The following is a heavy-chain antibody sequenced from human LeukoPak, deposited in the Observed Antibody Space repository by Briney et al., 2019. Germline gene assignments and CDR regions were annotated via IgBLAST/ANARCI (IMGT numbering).Heavy chain of an antibody. V-gene: IGHV3-21*01. Sequence: GGSLRLSCVASKFTFSSNWMSWVRQAPGKGLEWVSSISSSSSYIYYADSVKGRFTISRDNAKNSLYLQMNSLRAEDTAVYYCAREPGIAAAGTVYNWFDPWGQGTLVTVSS. D-gene: IGHD6-13*01. CDR3: AREPGIAAAGTVYNWFDP. CDR1: KFTFSSNW. J-gene: IGHJ5*02. CDR2: ISSSSSYI.